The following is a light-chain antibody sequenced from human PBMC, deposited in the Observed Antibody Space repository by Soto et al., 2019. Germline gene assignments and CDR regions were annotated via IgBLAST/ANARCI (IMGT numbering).Light chain of an antibody. CDR1: QSGPID. Sequence: EIVLTQSPATLSLSPGERAILSCRASQSGPIDLAWYQQKPGQAPRLLIFDASKRATGIPGRFSGDGSGTDFPLTINSPEPGDCAIYYCQQRSQWPWTFGQGTKVEIK. CDR3: QQRSQWPWT. J-gene: IGKJ1*01. V-gene: IGKV3-11*01. CDR2: DAS.